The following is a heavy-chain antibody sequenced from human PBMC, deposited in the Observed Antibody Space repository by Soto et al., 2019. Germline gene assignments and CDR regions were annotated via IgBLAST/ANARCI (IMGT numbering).Heavy chain of an antibody. Sequence: SATLPLTCTVSGGPISNDYRSWTRLPPGKALEWIGYIYDSGSTNYNPSLKSRVTMSVDTSKNQFSLKLISVTAADTAKYFCAREGNLGRWLQPLDFWGQGTLVTVS. CDR2: IYDSGST. CDR1: GGPISNDY. V-gene: IGHV4-59*01. CDR3: AREGNLGRWLQPLDF. D-gene: IGHD5-12*01. J-gene: IGHJ4*02.